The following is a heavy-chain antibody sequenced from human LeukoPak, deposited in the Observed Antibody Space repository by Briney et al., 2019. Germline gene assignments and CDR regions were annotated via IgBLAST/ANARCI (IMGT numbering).Heavy chain of an antibody. CDR1: GFTFNNYA. CDR2: ISGSGGST. CDR3: AKPSGSYPDY. Sequence: PGGSLRLSCAASGFTFNNYAMSWVRQAPGKGLEWVSAISGSGGSTYYADSVKGRFTISRDNSKNTLYLQMNSLRAEDTAVYYCAKPSGSYPDYWGQGTLVTVSS. J-gene: IGHJ4*02. D-gene: IGHD1-26*01. V-gene: IGHV3-23*01.